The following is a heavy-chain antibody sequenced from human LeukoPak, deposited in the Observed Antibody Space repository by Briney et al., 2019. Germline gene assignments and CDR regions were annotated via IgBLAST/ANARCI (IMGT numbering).Heavy chain of an antibody. D-gene: IGHD6-19*01. V-gene: IGHV4-34*01. J-gene: IGHJ4*02. CDR1: GGSFSGYY. CDR2: INHSGST. CDR3: ARGAVAGTFDY. Sequence: KPSETLSLTCAVYGGSFSGYYWSWIRQPPGKGLEWIGEINHSGSTNYNPSLKSRVTISVDTSKNQFSLKLSSVTAADTAVYYCARGAVAGTFDYWGQGTLVTVSS.